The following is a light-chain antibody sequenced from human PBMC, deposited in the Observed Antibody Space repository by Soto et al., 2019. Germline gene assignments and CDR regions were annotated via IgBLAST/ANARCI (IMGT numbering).Light chain of an antibody. J-gene: IGKJ1*01. V-gene: IGKV3-15*01. CDR1: QSVGGN. Sequence: EIVMTQSPATLSVSPGERATLSCRASQSVGGNLAWYQQKPGQPPRLLIYAASSRPTGIPARFSGSGSGTDFTLTISSLQSEDFAVYYCQQYNNWPPWTFGQGTKVEIK. CDR2: AAS. CDR3: QQYNNWPPWT.